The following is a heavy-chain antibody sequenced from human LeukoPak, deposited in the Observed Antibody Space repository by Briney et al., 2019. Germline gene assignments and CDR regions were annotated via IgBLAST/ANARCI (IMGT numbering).Heavy chain of an antibody. CDR2: ISTISSTK. CDR1: GFTFSSYD. D-gene: IGHD4-17*01. V-gene: IGHV3-48*02. CDR3: ARGKIGYYYGDYVGY. Sequence: GGSLRLSCAASGFTFSSYDMNWVRQAPGKGLEWVSYISTISSTKYYADSVKGRFTISRDDAKNSLYLQMNSLRDEDTAVYYCARGKIGYYYGDYVGYWGQGTLVTVSS. J-gene: IGHJ4*02.